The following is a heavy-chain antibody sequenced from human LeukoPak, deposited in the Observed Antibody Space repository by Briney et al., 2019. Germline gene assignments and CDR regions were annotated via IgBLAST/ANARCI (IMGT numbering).Heavy chain of an antibody. CDR1: GYSFTGYY. D-gene: IGHD6-19*01. V-gene: IGHV1-2*02. Sequence: ASVKVSCKGSGYSFTGYYMHWVRQAPGQGLEWMGWINPNSGGTNYAQKFQGRVTMTRDTSISTAYMELSRLRSDDTAVYFCARVHAPFRRAVAGQSFDYWGQGTLVTVSS. CDR3: ARVHAPFRRAVAGQSFDY. J-gene: IGHJ4*02. CDR2: INPNSGGT.